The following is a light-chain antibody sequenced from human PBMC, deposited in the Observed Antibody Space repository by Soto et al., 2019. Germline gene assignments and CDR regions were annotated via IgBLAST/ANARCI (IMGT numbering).Light chain of an antibody. Sequence: QSVLTQPPSASGATGQGISISCSGSSSNIGGNSVSCYRQVPGTAPKLLIFSNHQRPSGVPDRFSGSKSGTSASLAISGLQSEYEADSYFSPWDVSLRGLFFGGGTKLTVL. CDR3: SPWDVSLRGLF. J-gene: IGLJ2*01. CDR2: SNH. CDR1: SSNIGGNS. V-gene: IGLV1-44*01.